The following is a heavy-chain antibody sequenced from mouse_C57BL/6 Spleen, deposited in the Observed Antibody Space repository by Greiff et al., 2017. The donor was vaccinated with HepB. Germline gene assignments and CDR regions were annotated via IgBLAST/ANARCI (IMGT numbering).Heavy chain of an antibody. CDR2: INPYNGGT. D-gene: IGHD1-1*02. CDR3: AREGYYAPMDY. J-gene: IGHJ4*01. CDR1: GYTFTDYY. Sequence: VQLKESGPVLVKPGASVKMSCKASGYTFTDYYMNWVKQSHGKSLEWIGVINPYNGGTSYNQKFKGKATLTVDKSSSTAYMELNSLTSEDSAVYYCAREGYYAPMDYWGQGTSVTVSS. V-gene: IGHV1-19*01.